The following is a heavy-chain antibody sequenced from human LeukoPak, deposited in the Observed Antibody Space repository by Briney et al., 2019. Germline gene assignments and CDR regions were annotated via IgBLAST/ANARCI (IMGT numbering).Heavy chain of an antibody. J-gene: IGHJ4*02. V-gene: IGHV1-8*01. Sequence: APVKVSCKASGYTFSSYDINWVRQATGQGLEWMGYMNPGSGNTGYAQNFQGRVTLTVNTSITTAYMELSSLRPEDTAVYYCARDDSYSGYDNDYWGQGALVTVSS. CDR3: ARDDSYSGYDNDY. CDR2: MNPGSGNT. D-gene: IGHD5-12*01. CDR1: GYTFSSYD.